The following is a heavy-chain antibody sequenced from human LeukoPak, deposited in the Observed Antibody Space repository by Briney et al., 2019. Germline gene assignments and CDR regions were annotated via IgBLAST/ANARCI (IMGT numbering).Heavy chain of an antibody. CDR2: IKQDGSEK. CDR1: GFTFSSYW. D-gene: IGHD4-11*01. CDR3: ARSRYSNFRKYFDY. V-gene: IGHV3-7*01. Sequence: GGSLRLSCAASGFTFSSYWMSWVRQAPGKGLEWVANIKQDGSEKYYVDSVKGRFTISRDNAKNSLHLQMNSLRAEDTAVYYCARSRYSNFRKYFDYWGQGTLVTVSS. J-gene: IGHJ4*02.